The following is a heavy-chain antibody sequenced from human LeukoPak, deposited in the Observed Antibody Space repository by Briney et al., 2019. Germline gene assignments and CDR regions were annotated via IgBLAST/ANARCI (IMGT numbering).Heavy chain of an antibody. CDR2: ISYDGSNK. CDR3: AKDVVYSDYVGGGAFDL. Sequence: GGSLRLSCAASGFTFSSYGMHWVRQAPGKGLEWVAVISYDGSNKYYADSVKGRFTISRDNSKNTLYLQMHSLRVEDTAVYYCAKDVVYSDYVGGGAFDLWGLGTMVTVSS. J-gene: IGHJ3*01. CDR1: GFTFSSYG. V-gene: IGHV3-30*18. D-gene: IGHD4-11*01.